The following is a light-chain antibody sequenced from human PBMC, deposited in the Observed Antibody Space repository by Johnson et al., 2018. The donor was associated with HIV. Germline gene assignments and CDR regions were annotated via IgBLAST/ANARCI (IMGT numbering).Light chain of an antibody. J-gene: IGLJ1*01. V-gene: IGLV1-51*01. CDR2: GTT. Sequence: QSVLTQPPSVSAAPGQKVTISCSGTYSNIEHNYVSWYQQLPGTAPKLLIYGTTKRPSGIPDRFSGSKSGTSATLGITGLQAGDEADYYCGTWDNSLDAYVFGTGTRVAVL. CDR3: GTWDNSLDAYV. CDR1: YSNIEHNY.